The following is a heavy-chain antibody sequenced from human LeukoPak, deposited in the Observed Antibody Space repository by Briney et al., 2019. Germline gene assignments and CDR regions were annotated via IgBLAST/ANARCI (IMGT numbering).Heavy chain of an antibody. CDR2: ISGSGGST. D-gene: IGHD3-22*01. V-gene: IGHV3-23*01. CDR1: GFTFSSYG. CDR3: AKGATHYDSSGYYYY. J-gene: IGHJ4*02. Sequence: VGSLRLSCAASGFTFSSYGMSWVRQAPGKGLEWVSAISGSGGSTYYADSVKGRFTISRDNSKNTLYLQMNSLRAEDTAVYYCAKGATHYDSSGYYYYWGQGTLVTVSS.